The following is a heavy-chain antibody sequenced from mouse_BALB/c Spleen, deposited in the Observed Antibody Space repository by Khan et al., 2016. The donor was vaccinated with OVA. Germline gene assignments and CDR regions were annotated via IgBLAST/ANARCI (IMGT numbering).Heavy chain of an antibody. V-gene: IGHV9-1*02. CDR1: GYTFTNYR. D-gene: IGHD2-1*01. CDR2: INTYTGEP. CDR3: ARETTCWYFDV. Sequence: QIQLVQSGPELKKPGETVKISCKASGYTFTNYRMNWMKQAPGKGLKWMGWINTYTGEPAYADDFKGRFAFSLETSAGTAYFPLTNLKDAHMTTYVCARETTCWYFDVWGAGTTVTVSS. J-gene: IGHJ1*01.